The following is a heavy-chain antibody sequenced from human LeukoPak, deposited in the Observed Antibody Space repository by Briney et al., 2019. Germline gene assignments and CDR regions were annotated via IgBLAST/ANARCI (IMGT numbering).Heavy chain of an antibody. D-gene: IGHD6-13*01. CDR2: IIPIFGTA. CDR3: ARAVSITAAGTFDY. V-gene: IGHV1-69*13. Sequence: GASVKVSCKASGGTFSSYAISWVRQAPGQGLEWMGGIIPIFGTANYAQKFQGRVTITADESTSTAYMELSSLRSEDTAVYYCARAVSITAAGTFDYWGQGTLVTVSS. J-gene: IGHJ4*02. CDR1: GGTFSSYA.